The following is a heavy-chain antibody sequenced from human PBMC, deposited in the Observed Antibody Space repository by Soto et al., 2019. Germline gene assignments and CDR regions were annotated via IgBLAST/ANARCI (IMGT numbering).Heavy chain of an antibody. CDR1: GASMRSYS. CDR2: IFYSGSS. CDR3: ARDLRCCGLDV. D-gene: IGHD3-9*01. V-gene: IGHV4-59*01. Sequence: PSETLSLTCNVSGASMRSYSWTWMRLSPGKGLEWIGDIFYSGSSNLNPSLRSRLSISIDTSKNKFSLMLKSVTAADTAVYYCARDLRCCGLDVWGQGTTVTLSS. J-gene: IGHJ6*02.